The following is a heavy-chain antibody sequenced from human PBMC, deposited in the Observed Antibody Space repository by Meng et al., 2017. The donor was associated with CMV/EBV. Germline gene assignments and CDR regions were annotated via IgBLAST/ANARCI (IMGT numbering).Heavy chain of an antibody. CDR1: GFTFSSYA. Sequence: SGFTFSSYARHWVRQAPGKGLEWVAVISYDGSNKYYADSVKGRFTISRDNSKNTLYLQMNSLRAEDTAVYYCARSYYYDSSGYPAFDYWGQGTLVTVSS. D-gene: IGHD3-22*01. V-gene: IGHV3-30*04. CDR2: ISYDGSNK. CDR3: ARSYYYDSSGYPAFDY. J-gene: IGHJ4*02.